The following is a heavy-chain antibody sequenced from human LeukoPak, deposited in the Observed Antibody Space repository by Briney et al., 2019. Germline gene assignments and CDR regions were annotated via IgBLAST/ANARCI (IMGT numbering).Heavy chain of an antibody. V-gene: IGHV4-34*01. CDR2: INHSGST. CDR3: ARGKSRWNGSGWYGSRYFDY. Sequence: SETLSLTCAVYGGSFSGYYWSWIRQPPGKGLEWIGEINHSGSTNYNPSLKSRVTISVDTSKNQFSLKLSSVTAADTAVYYCARGKSRWNGSGWYGSRYFDYWGQGTLVTVSS. D-gene: IGHD6-19*01. J-gene: IGHJ4*02. CDR1: GGSFSGYY.